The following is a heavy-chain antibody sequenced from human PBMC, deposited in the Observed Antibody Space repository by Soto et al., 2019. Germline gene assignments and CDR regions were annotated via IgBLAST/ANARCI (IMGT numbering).Heavy chain of an antibody. CDR3: ARDLGTTSGRDYYYYMDV. D-gene: IGHD4-17*01. V-gene: IGHV1-18*01. CDR1: GYTFTSYG. CDR2: ISAYNGNT. J-gene: IGHJ6*03. Sequence: ASVKVSCKASGYTFTSYGISWVRQAPGQGLEWMGWISAYNGNTNYAQKLQGRVTMTTDTSTSTAYMELRSLRSDDTAVYYCARDLGTTSGRDYYYYMDVWGKGTTVTVSS.